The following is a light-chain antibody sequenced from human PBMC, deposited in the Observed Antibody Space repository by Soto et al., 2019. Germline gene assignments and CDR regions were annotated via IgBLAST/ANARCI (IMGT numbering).Light chain of an antibody. J-gene: IGLJ1*01. CDR3: SSYTTSNTRQXV. V-gene: IGLV2-14*03. CDR2: DVS. CDR1: SSDVGGYNY. Sequence: QSVLTQPASVSGSPGQSITISCTGTSSDVGGYNYVSWYQHHPGKAPKLLIYDVSNRPSGVSNRFSGSKSDNTASLTISGLQPEDEADYYCSSYTTSNTRQXVFGTGTKVTVL.